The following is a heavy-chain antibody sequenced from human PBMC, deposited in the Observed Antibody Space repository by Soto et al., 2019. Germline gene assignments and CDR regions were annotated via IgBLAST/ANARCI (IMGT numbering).Heavy chain of an antibody. CDR1: GGSFGKSA. CDR3: ATGVIWIGYFTVDS. CDR2: FIPVYRTL. D-gene: IGHD3-3*01. V-gene: IGHV1-69*13. Sequence: SVKLSCKASGGSFGKSAINWVRQTPGQGLEWLGGFIPVYRTLNYAQKFQGRVTITADESTGTAYMTLSSLASDDTAVYYCATGVIWIGYFTVDSWGQGTRVTVSS. J-gene: IGHJ4*02.